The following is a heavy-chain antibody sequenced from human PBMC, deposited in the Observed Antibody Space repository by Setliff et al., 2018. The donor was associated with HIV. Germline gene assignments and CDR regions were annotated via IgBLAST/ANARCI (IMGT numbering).Heavy chain of an antibody. V-gene: IGHV4-39*01. CDR1: GDSITSGHFY. J-gene: IGHJ5*02. D-gene: IGHD6-19*01. CDR2: ILDGRVT. Sequence: SETLSLTCTVPGDSITSGHFYWDWIRQAPGKGLEWIGNILDGRVTFFNPSLRGRVTISVDASKNQVSLNLRSVTAADSAVYHCARPHSGRGGGAYFDPWGQGILVTVSS. CDR3: ARPHSGRGGGAYFDP.